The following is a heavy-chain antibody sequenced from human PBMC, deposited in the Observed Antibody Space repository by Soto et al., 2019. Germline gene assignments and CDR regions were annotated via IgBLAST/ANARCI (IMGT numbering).Heavy chain of an antibody. CDR3: ARAPTAYCSGGSCYLGYFQH. CDR1: GYTFTSYD. CDR2: MNPNSGNT. V-gene: IGHV1-8*01. D-gene: IGHD2-15*01. J-gene: IGHJ1*01. Sequence: ASVKVSCKASGYTFTSYDINWVRQATGQGLEWMGWMNPNSGNTGYAQKFQGRVTMTRNTSISTAYMELSSLRSEDTAVYYCARAPTAYCSGGSCYLGYFQHWGQGTLVTVSS.